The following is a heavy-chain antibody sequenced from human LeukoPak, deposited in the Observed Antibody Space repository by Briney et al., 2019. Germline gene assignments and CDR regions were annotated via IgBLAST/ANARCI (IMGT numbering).Heavy chain of an antibody. V-gene: IGHV1-18*01. Sequence: ASVKVSCKASGYTFTSYGISWVRQAPGQGLEWMGWISAYNGNTNYAQKLQGRVTMTTDTSTSTAYMELRSLRSDDTAVYYCARDYGGRYDYVWGSYPDNWFDPWGQGTLVTVSS. D-gene: IGHD3-16*02. J-gene: IGHJ5*02. CDR3: ARDYGGRYDYVWGSYPDNWFDP. CDR1: GYTFTSYG. CDR2: ISAYNGNT.